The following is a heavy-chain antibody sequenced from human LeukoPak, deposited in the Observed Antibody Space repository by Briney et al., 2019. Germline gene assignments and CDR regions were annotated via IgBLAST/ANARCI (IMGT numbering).Heavy chain of an antibody. CDR2: INHSGST. Sequence: SETLSLTCTVSGGSISSYYWSWIRQPPGKGLEWIGEINHSGSTNYNPSLKSRVTISVDTSKNQFSLKLSSVTAADTAVYYCATGTRLFDYWGQGTLVTVSS. V-gene: IGHV4-34*01. J-gene: IGHJ4*02. CDR3: ATGTRLFDY. CDR1: GGSISSYY.